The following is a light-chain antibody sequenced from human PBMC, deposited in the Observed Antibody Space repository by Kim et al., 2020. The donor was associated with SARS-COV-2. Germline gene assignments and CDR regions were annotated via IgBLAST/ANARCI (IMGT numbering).Light chain of an antibody. Sequence: RQTATLTCTGNSNNVGDQGAAWLQLHQGHPPKLLSDRINLRPSGISARFSASRSGNTASLTITGLQAADEADYYCSAWDSSLDAWVFGGGTQLTVL. J-gene: IGLJ3*02. CDR3: SAWDSSLDAWV. CDR1: SNNVGDQG. V-gene: IGLV10-54*04. CDR2: RIN.